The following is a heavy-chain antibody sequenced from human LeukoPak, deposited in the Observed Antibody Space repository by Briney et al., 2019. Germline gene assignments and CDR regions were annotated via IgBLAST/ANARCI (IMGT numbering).Heavy chain of an antibody. CDR2: IIPILGIA. D-gene: IGHD5-24*01. CDR1: GGTFSSYA. V-gene: IGHV1-69*04. J-gene: IGHJ4*02. Sequence: SVKVSCKASGGTFSSYAISWVRQAPGQGLEWMGRIIPILGIANYAQKSQGRVTITADKSTSTAYMELSSLRSEDTAVYYCARDHGPVDGYNSEWWYYFDYWGQGTLVTVSS. CDR3: ARDHGPVDGYNSEWWYYFDY.